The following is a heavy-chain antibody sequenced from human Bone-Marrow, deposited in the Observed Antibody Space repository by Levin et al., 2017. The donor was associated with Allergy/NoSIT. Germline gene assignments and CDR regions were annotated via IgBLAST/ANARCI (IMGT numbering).Heavy chain of an antibody. CDR1: GYTFTGYY. D-gene: IGHD5-12*01. CDR2: INPNSGGT. J-gene: IGHJ4*02. CDR3: ARLAVATPSPDY. Sequence: GESLKISCKASGYTFTGYYMHWVRQAPGQGLEWMGRINPNSGGTNYAQKFQGRVTMTRDTSISTAYMELSRLRSDDTAVYYCARLAVATPSPDYWGQGTLVTVSS. V-gene: IGHV1-2*06.